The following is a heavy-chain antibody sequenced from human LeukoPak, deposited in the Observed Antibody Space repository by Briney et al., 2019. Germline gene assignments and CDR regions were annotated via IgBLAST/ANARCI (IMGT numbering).Heavy chain of an antibody. V-gene: IGHV3-23*01. CDR1: GFTFSSYA. D-gene: IGHD6-13*01. CDR3: AKSSIGSSIWLLDY. Sequence: GGSLRLSCAASGFTFSSYAMSWVRQAPGKGLEWVSVISGSGGSTYYADSVKGRFTISRDNSKNTLYLQMNSLRADDTALYYCAKSSIGSSIWLLDYRGQGTLVTVSS. CDR2: ISGSGGST. J-gene: IGHJ4*02.